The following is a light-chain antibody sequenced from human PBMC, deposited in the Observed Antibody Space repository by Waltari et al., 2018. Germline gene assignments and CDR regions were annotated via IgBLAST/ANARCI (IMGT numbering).Light chain of an antibody. Sequence: QTVVTQEQSFSVSPGGTVTLTCGLSSGPVSPSYYPRWYQQTPGQPPRTLIYSTNTRSSGVPDRFSGSILGNKAALTITGAQADDESDYYCVLYMGRGIWVFGGGTKLTVL. J-gene: IGLJ3*02. CDR2: STN. V-gene: IGLV8-61*01. CDR1: SGPVSPSYY. CDR3: VLYMGRGIWV.